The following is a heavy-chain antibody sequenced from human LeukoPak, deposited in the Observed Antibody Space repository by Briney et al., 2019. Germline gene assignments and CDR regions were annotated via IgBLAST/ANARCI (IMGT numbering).Heavy chain of an antibody. Sequence: HAGGSLRLSCAASGFTFSTYWMLWVRQAPGKGPLWVSHINGDGSTTNYADSVKGRFTISRDNAKNTLYLQMNSLRAEDTAVYYCAEAASVRGVSYWGQGTLVTVSS. V-gene: IGHV3-74*01. J-gene: IGHJ4*02. D-gene: IGHD3-10*01. CDR1: GFTFSTYW. CDR3: AEAASVRGVSY. CDR2: INGDGSTT.